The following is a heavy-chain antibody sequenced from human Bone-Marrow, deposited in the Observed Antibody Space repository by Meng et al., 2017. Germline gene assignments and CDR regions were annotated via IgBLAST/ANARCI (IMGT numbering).Heavy chain of an antibody. CDR2: IIPIFGTA. D-gene: IGHD3-22*01. J-gene: IGHJ4*02. CDR3: ARDRYYYDSSGYRFDY. Sequence: QAQRVKVGSEVKKPGSSVKVSCKASGGTFSSYAISWVRQAPGQGLEWMGGIIPIFGTANYAQKFQGRVTITADESTSTAYMELSSLRSEDTAVYYCARDRYYYDSSGYRFDYWGQGTLVTVSS. CDR1: GGTFSSYA. V-gene: IGHV1-69*01.